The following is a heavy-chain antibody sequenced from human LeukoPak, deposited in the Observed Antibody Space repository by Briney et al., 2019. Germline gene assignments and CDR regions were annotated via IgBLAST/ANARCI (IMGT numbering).Heavy chain of an antibody. V-gene: IGHV3-53*04. CDR3: ASGSRFDY. CDR1: GFTVSDNY. D-gene: IGHD5/OR15-5a*01. CDR2: IYSGGSI. J-gene: IGHJ4*02. Sequence: GGSLRLSCAASGFTVSDNYMSWVRQAPGKGLEWVSVIYSGGSIYYTDSVKGRFTISRHNSKNTLYLQMNSLRTEDTAVYYCASGSRFDYWGQGTLVTASS.